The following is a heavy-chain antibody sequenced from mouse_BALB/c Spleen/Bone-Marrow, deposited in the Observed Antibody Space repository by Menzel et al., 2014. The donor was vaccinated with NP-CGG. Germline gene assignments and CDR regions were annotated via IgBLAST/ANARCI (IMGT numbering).Heavy chain of an antibody. V-gene: IGHV1-80*01. Sequence: QVQLQQPGAEMVRPGSSVKISCKASGYAFSNNWMNWMKQRPGQGLEWIGQIYPGDGDTNYNGKFKKKATLTADKSSSIAYMQLSSLTPEDSAVYFCHYFGSDYYVMDYWGQGTSVTVSS. CDR3: HYFGSDYYVMDY. CDR1: GYAFSNNW. CDR2: IYPGDGDT. D-gene: IGHD1-1*01. J-gene: IGHJ4*01.